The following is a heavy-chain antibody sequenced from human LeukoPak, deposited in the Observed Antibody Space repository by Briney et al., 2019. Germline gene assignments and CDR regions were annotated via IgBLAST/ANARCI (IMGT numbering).Heavy chain of an antibody. CDR2: FDPEDGET. J-gene: IGHJ4*02. CDR1: GYTLTELS. D-gene: IGHD4-17*01. V-gene: IGHV1-24*01. CDR3: ATQMGATVTTGEFDY. Sequence: ASVKVSCKVSGYTLTELSMHWVRQAPGKGLEWMGGFDPEDGETIYAQKFQGRVTMTEDASTDTAYMELSGLRSEDTAVYYCATQMGATVTTGEFDYWGQGTLVTVSS.